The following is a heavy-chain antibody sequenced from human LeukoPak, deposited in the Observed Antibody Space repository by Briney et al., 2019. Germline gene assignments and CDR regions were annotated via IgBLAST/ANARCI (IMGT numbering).Heavy chain of an antibody. V-gene: IGHV4-39*07. CDR1: GGSISSGSYY. D-gene: IGHD4-11*01. CDR2: IYHSGST. J-gene: IGHJ4*02. Sequence: SETLSLTCTVSGGSISSGSYYWGWIRQPPGKGLEWIGSIYHSGSTYYNPSLKSRVTISVDTSKNQFSLKLSSVTAADTAVYYCARLQGYFDYWGQGTLVTVSS. CDR3: ARLQGYFDY.